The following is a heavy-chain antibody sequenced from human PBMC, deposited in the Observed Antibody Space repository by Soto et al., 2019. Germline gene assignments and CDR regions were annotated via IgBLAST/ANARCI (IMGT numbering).Heavy chain of an antibody. V-gene: IGHV3-23*01. CDR2: ISGSGEMT. Sequence: EVQLLASGGDLVQPGGSLRLACAASGFTFRGDAMSWVRQAPGKGLEWVSSISGSGEMTHYAESVKGRFTISRDNSKNTLYLQMESLRAEDTALYYCARYEMTYNWNDWGQGTLVTVSS. D-gene: IGHD1-1*01. J-gene: IGHJ4*02. CDR3: ARYEMTYNWND. CDR1: GFTFRGDA.